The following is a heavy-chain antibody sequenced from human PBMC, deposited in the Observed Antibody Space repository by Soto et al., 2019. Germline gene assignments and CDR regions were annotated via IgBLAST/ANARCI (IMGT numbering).Heavy chain of an antibody. J-gene: IGHJ4*02. CDR2: IYHSGST. V-gene: IGHV4-30-2*01. CDR3: ARRITGTTTLYFDY. CDR1: CGSISSGGYS. Sequence: PSETLSLTCAVSCGSISSGGYSWSWIRQPPGKGLEWIGYIYHSGSTYYNPSLKSRVTISVDRSKNQFSPKLSSVTAADTAVYYCARRITGTTTLYFDYWGQGTLVTVSS. D-gene: IGHD1-7*01.